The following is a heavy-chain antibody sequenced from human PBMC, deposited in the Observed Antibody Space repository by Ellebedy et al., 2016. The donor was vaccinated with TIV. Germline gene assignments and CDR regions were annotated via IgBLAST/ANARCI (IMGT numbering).Heavy chain of an antibody. Sequence: GGSLRLSCGASGFTFSNAWMNWVRQAPGKGLEWVGRIKSETDGGTTDYAAHVKGRFTISRDDSKNTLYLQMNSLKIEDTAVYYCTTRIYYNGMDVWGQGTTVTVSS. J-gene: IGHJ6*02. D-gene: IGHD2-15*01. V-gene: IGHV3-15*01. CDR1: GFTFSNAW. CDR2: IKSETDGGTT. CDR3: TTRIYYNGMDV.